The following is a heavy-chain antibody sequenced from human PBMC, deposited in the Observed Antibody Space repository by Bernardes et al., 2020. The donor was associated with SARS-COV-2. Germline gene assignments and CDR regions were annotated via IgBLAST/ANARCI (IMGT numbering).Heavy chain of an antibody. Sequence: GGSLRLSCAASGFIFSTYWMHWVSQAPGKGLVWVSRINCDGRTTTYADSVKGRFTVSRDNAKNTLYLQMDSLRAEDTAIYYCVRGPSDGHGRFEYWGQGALVTVSS. V-gene: IGHV3-74*03. CDR1: GFIFSTYW. J-gene: IGHJ4*02. CDR2: INCDGRTT. CDR3: VRGPSDGHGRFEY.